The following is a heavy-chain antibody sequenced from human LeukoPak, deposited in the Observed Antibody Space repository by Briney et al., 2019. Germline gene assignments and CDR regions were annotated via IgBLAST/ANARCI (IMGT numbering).Heavy chain of an antibody. CDR1: GASVSSIGYS. V-gene: IGHV4-30-2*01. Sequence: PSETLSLTCGVSGASVSSIGYSWSWIRQPPGRGLEWIGYIYQSGSASYNPSLQSRVAISIDKSKNQFSLNLNSVTAADTAVYYCARNSYYDNSGEGAFDIWGQGTMVTVSS. CDR2: IYQSGSA. J-gene: IGHJ3*02. CDR3: ARNSYYDNSGEGAFDI. D-gene: IGHD3-22*01.